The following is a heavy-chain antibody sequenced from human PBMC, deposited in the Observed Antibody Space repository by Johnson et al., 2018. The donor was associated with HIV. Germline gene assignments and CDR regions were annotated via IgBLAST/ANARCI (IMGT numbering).Heavy chain of an antibody. J-gene: IGHJ3*02. CDR1: GFTVSSNY. Sequence: VQLVESGGGVVQPGGSLRLSCAASGFTVSSNYMSWVRQAPGKGLEWVSVIYSGGSTYYADSVKGRFTISRDNSKNTLYLQMNSLRAEDTAVYYCARDRGVFWNNDYKGDAFDIWGQGTMVTVSS. CDR3: ARDRGVFWNNDYKGDAFDI. D-gene: IGHD3-3*01. CDR2: IYSGGST. V-gene: IGHV3-66*01.